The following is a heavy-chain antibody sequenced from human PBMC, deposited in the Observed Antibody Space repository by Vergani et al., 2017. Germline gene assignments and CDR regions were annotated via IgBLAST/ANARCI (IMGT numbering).Heavy chain of an antibody. V-gene: IGHV4-4*03. Sequence: QVQLQESGPELVKPPGTLSLTCAVSGDSFRSNKWWTWVRQSPGKTLEWIGEISHSGSTNYNPSLKGRVTLSLDTSKNQFSLRLSSVTAADTAVYYCARDPKIYCSGGSCFSVWGAFDIWGRGTTVTVSS. CDR2: ISHSGST. D-gene: IGHD2-15*01. CDR1: GDSFRSNKW. J-gene: IGHJ3*02. CDR3: ARDPKIYCSGGSCFSVWGAFDI.